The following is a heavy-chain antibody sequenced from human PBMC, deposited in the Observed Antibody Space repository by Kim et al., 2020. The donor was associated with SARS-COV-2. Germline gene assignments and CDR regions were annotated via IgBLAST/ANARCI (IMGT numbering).Heavy chain of an antibody. V-gene: IGHV3-23*05. Sequence: YSAAAVKGRFPPSRDNPKSTVFLHMNSLRAEDTAIYYCAKNYGASVSYDFWGQGTLVTVSS. CDR3: AKNYGASVSYDF. J-gene: IGHJ4*02. D-gene: IGHD4-17*01.